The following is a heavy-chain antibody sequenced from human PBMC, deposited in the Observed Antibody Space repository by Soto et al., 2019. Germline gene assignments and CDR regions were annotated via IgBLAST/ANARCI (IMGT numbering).Heavy chain of an antibody. CDR1: GDSVSSNSAA. V-gene: IGHV6-1*01. D-gene: IGHD3-22*01. J-gene: IGHJ4*02. Sequence: PSQTLSLTCAISGDSVSSNSAAWNWIRQSPSRGLEWLGRTYYRSKWYNDYAVSVKSRITINPDTSKNQFSLQLNSVTPEDTAVYYCARSYYDSSGYYYGLYGTEIYDYWGQGTLVTVSS. CDR3: ARSYYDSSGYYYGLYGTEIYDY. CDR2: TYYRSKWYN.